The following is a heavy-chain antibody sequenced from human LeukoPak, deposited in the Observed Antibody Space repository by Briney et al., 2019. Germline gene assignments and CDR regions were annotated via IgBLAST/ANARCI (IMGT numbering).Heavy chain of an antibody. D-gene: IGHD3-10*01. Sequence: PSETLSLTCTGSGGSISSSSYYWGWIRQPPGKGLEWIGSIYYSWSTYYNPSLKSRVTISVDTSKNQFSLKLSSVTAADTAVYYCASGLYYYGSGSYYNGDYFDYWGQGTLVTVSS. CDR1: GGSISSSSYY. J-gene: IGHJ4*02. CDR3: ASGLYYYGSGSYYNGDYFDY. V-gene: IGHV4-39*01. CDR2: IYYSWST.